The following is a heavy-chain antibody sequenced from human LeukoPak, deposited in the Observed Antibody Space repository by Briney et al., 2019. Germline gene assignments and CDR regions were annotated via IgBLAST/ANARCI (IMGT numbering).Heavy chain of an antibody. CDR3: AREETETAFDY. CDR1: GYTFTDYY. V-gene: IGHV1-2*02. D-gene: IGHD1-7*01. Sequence: GASVKVSCKASGYTFTDYYIHWVRQAPGQGLEWMGWISPNSGGTNYAQKFQGRVTMTRDTSISTAYMELSRLISDDTAVYYCAREETETAFDYWGQGTLVTVSS. CDR2: ISPNSGGT. J-gene: IGHJ4*02.